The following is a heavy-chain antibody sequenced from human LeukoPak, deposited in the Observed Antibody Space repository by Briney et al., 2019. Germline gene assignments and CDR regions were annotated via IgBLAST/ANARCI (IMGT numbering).Heavy chain of an antibody. J-gene: IGHJ4*02. CDR2: ISSSGSTI. CDR1: GFTFSSYE. Sequence: PGGSLRLSCAASGFTFSSYEMNWVRQAPGKGLEWVSYISSSGSTIYYADSVKGRFTISRDNAKNSLYLQMNSLRAEDTAVYYCARDGGYGPQGYYGLGSYYKNYFDYWGQGTLVTVSS. CDR3: ARDGGYGPQGYYGLGSYYKNYFDY. D-gene: IGHD3-10*01. V-gene: IGHV3-48*03.